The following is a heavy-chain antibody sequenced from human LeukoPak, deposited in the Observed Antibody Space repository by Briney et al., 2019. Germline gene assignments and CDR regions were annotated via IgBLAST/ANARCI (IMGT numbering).Heavy chain of an antibody. J-gene: IGHJ3*02. D-gene: IGHD5-18*01. CDR1: GGSFSGYY. V-gene: IGHV4-34*01. CDR2: INHSGST. Sequence: SETLSLICAVYGGSFSGYYWSWIRQPPGKGLEWIGEINHSGSTNYNPSLKSRVTISVDTSKNQFSLKLSSVTAADTAVYYCARRGYSYGWGAFDIWGQGTMVTVSS. CDR3: ARRGYSYGWGAFDI.